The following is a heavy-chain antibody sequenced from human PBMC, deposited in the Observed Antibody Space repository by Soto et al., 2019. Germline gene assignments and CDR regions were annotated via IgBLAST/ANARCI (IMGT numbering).Heavy chain of an antibody. J-gene: IGHJ6*03. CDR2: INHSGST. CDR1: GGSFSGYY. D-gene: IGHD3-10*01. CDR3: ARGLRMIRGYYYMDV. V-gene: IGHV4-34*01. Sequence: NPSETLSLTCAVYGGSFSGYYWSWIRQPPGKGLEWIGEINHSGSTNYNPSLKSRVTISVDTSKNQFSLKLSSVTAADTAVYYCARGLRMIRGYYYMDVWGKGTTVTVSS.